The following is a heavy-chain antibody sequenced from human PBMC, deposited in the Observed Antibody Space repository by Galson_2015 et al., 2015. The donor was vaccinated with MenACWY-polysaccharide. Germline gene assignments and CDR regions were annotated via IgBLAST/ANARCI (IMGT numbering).Heavy chain of an antibody. CDR2: INTYNANT. D-gene: IGHD2-15*01. CDR1: GYTFTNYA. V-gene: IGHV1-18*04. CDR3: ARDACGTEDY. J-gene: IGHJ4*02. Sequence: SVKVSCKASGYTFTNYAINWVRQAPGQGLEWMGWINTYNANTYYAQKVQGRVTVTADTSTSTAYMELRSLRSDDTAVYYCARDACGTEDYRGQGPLVTVSS.